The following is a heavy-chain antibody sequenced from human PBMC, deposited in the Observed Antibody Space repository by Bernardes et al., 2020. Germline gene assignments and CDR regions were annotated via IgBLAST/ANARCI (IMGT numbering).Heavy chain of an antibody. CDR3: AKSEATTYYDILTGYYMFDY. CDR1: GFTFRSYA. D-gene: IGHD3-9*01. V-gene: IGHV3-23*01. J-gene: IGHJ4*02. CDR2: ISGSGGST. Sequence: GGSLRLSCAASGFTFRSYAMSWVRQAPGKGLEWVSAISGSGGSTYYADSVKGRFTISRDNSKNTLYLQMNSLRAEDTAVYYCAKSEATTYYDILTGYYMFDYWGQGTLVTVSS.